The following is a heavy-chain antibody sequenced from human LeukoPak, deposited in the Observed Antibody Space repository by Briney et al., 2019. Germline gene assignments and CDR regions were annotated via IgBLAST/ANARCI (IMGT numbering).Heavy chain of an antibody. Sequence: PGGSLRLSCVVSGFTFSGSAVHWVRQASGKGLEWVGRIRSKANNYATAYAASVKGRFTISRHDSKNTAYLQMNSLKTEDTAVYYCTGDNFDSSVKFDYWGQGTLVTVSS. CDR3: TGDNFDSSVKFDY. V-gene: IGHV3-73*01. CDR2: IRSKANNYAT. J-gene: IGHJ4*02. D-gene: IGHD3-22*01. CDR1: GFTFSGSA.